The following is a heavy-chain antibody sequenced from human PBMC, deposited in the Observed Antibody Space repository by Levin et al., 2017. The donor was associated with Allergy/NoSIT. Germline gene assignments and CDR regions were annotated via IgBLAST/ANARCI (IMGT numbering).Heavy chain of an antibody. Sequence: SGGSLRLSCAASGFIFNDYYMSWIRQAPGKGLEWVSYISSGGDIIYYTDSVKGRFTISRDNAKNSLYLQMNSLRAEDTAVYYCARDLSTIVGPTWDYWGQGTLVTVSS. D-gene: IGHD1-26*01. CDR3: ARDLSTIVGPTWDY. CDR1: GFIFNDYY. V-gene: IGHV3-11*01. CDR2: ISSGGDII. J-gene: IGHJ4*02.